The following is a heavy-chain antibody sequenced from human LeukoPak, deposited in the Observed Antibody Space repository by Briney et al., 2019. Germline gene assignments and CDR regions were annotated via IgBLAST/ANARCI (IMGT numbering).Heavy chain of an antibody. V-gene: IGHV4-31*03. CDR2: IYYSGST. CDR3: ARDLGYYFDY. CDR1: GGSLSSGGYY. Sequence: SETLSLTRTVSGGSLSSGGYYWSWIRQHPGKGLEWIGYIYYSGSTYYNPSLKSRVTISVDTSKNQFSLKLSSVTAADTAVYYCARDLGYYFDYWGQGTLVTVSS. J-gene: IGHJ4*02.